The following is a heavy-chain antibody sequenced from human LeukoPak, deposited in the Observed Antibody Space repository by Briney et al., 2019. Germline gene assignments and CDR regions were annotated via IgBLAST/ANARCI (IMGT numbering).Heavy chain of an antibody. V-gene: IGHV1-18*01. CDR1: GYTFTSYG. Sequence: ASVKVSCKASGYTFTSYGISWVRQAPGQGFEWMEWISAYMGNKNYAQKLQGRVTMTTDTSTSTAYMELRSLRSDDTAVYYCARARSYCSSTSCYPRRDYYYYGMDVWGQGTTVTVSS. CDR3: ARARSYCSSTSCYPRRDYYYYGMDV. D-gene: IGHD2-2*01. CDR2: ISAYMGNK. J-gene: IGHJ6*02.